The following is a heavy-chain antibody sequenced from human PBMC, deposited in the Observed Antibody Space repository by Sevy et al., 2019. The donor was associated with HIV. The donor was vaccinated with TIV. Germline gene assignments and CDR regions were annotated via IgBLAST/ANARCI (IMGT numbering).Heavy chain of an antibody. J-gene: IGHJ6*02. V-gene: IGHV3-53*05. CDR1: EFTVSSNY. CDR3: AQVGGSKWELFEFYAMHV. Sequence: GGSLRLSCAASEFTVSSNYMSWVRQAPGKGLEWVSIIYSDGRTYYADSVKGRFTISRDDSKNTLYLQMNSLRVEDTAVYYCAQVGGSKWELFEFYAMHVWGQGTTVTVSS. D-gene: IGHD1-26*01. CDR2: IYSDGRT.